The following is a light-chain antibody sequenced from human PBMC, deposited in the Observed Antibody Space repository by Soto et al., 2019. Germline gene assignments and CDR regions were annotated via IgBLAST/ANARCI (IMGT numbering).Light chain of an antibody. CDR2: TPY. V-gene: IGKV1-12*01. J-gene: IGKJ4*01. CDR1: QGISSL. CDR3: QQANSLTLT. Sequence: DIQMTQSPSSVSASVGDRVTITCRASQGISSLLAWYKQKPGKAPNLLIHTPYSLHSRVPSRFSGGGSARDFTLTISSLQPEDFPSYYCQQANSLTLTFGGGTKVEIK.